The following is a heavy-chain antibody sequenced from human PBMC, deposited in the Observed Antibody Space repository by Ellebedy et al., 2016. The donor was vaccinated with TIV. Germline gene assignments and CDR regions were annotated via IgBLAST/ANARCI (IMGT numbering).Heavy chain of an antibody. CDR1: GGSISSYY. Sequence: MPSETLSLTCTVSGGSISSYYWSWIRQPPGKGLEWIGYIYYSGSTNYNPSLKSRVTISVDTSKNQFSLKLSSVTAADTAVYYCARALNCSSTSCWFDYWGQGTLVTVSS. J-gene: IGHJ4*02. CDR3: ARALNCSSTSCWFDY. D-gene: IGHD2-2*01. V-gene: IGHV4-59*08. CDR2: IYYSGST.